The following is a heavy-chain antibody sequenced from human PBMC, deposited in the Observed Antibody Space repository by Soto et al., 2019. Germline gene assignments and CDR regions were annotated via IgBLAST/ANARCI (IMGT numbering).Heavy chain of an antibody. V-gene: IGHV4-30-2*01. CDR2: IYHSGST. D-gene: IGHD3-10*01. Sequence: PLETLSLTCAVSGGSISSGGYSWSWIRQPPGKGLEWIGYIYHSGSTYYNPSLKSRVTISVDRSKNQFSLKLSSVTAADTAVYYCARVPGPWGQGPLVTVSS. CDR3: ARVPGP. CDR1: GGSISSGGYS. J-gene: IGHJ5*02.